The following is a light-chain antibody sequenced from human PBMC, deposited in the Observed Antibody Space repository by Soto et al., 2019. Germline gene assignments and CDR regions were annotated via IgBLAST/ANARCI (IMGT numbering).Light chain of an antibody. CDR1: SSNIGAGYD. V-gene: IGLV1-40*01. CDR2: GNS. CDR3: QSYDSSLSGHVV. J-gene: IGLJ2*01. Sequence: QAVVTQPPSVSGAPGQRVTISCTGSSSNIGAGYDVHWYQQLPGTAPKLLIYGNSNRPSGVPDRFSGSKSGTSASLAITWLRAEDEADYYCQSYDSSLSGHVVFGGGTKLTVL.